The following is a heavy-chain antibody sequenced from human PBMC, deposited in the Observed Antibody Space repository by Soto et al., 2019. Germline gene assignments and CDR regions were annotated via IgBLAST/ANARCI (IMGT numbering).Heavy chain of an antibody. J-gene: IGHJ5*02. D-gene: IGHD5-12*01. CDR2: IDPSDSYT. V-gene: IGHV5-10-1*01. Sequence: LKISCKASGYSFTNYWISWVRQMPGKGLEWMGRIDPSDSYTNYSPSFQGHVTISVDKSISTAYLQWSSLKASDTAMYYCARFGAYDYWFDPWGQGTLVTVSS. CDR1: GYSFTNYW. CDR3: ARFGAYDYWFDP.